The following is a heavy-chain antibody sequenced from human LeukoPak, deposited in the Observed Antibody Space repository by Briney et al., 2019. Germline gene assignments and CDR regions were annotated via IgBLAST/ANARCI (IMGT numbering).Heavy chain of an antibody. CDR3: TPDLRWELTFDY. V-gene: IGHV3-15*01. J-gene: IGHJ4*02. Sequence: GGSLRLSCAASGFTFNNAWMRWVRQAPGKGLEWVGRIRSKTDGGTTDYAAPVKGRFTISRDDSKNTLYLQMNSLKAEDTAMYNCTPDLRWELTFDYWGQGTLVTVSS. CDR2: IRSKTDGGTT. CDR1: GFTFNNAW. D-gene: IGHD1-26*01.